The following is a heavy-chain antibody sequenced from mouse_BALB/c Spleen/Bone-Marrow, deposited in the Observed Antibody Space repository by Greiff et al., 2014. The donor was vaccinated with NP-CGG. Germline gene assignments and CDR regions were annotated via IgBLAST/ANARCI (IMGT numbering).Heavy chain of an antibody. CDR1: GFTFSDYY. Sequence: EVKLVESXGGLVKPGGSLKLSCAASGFTFSDYYMYWVRQTPEKRLEWVATISDGGSYTYYPDSVEGRFTISRDIAKNNLYLQMSSLKSEDTAMYYCARDRGVQGYAMDYWGQGTSVTVSS. V-gene: IGHV5-4*02. CDR2: ISDGGSYT. CDR3: ARDRGVQGYAMDY. J-gene: IGHJ4*01. D-gene: IGHD2-14*01.